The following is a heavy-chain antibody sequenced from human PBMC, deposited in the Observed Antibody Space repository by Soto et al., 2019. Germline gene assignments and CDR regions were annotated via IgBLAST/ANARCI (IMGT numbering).Heavy chain of an antibody. J-gene: IGHJ3*02. CDR1: GFTFSSYA. V-gene: IGHV3-23*01. Sequence: GGSLRLSCAASGFTFSSYAMSWVRQAPGKGLEWVSAISGSGGSTYYADSVKGRFTISRDNSKNTLYLQMNSLRAEDTAVYYCAKLDRGAVTPGDAFDIWGQGTMVTVS. CDR2: ISGSGGST. D-gene: IGHD5-12*01. CDR3: AKLDRGAVTPGDAFDI.